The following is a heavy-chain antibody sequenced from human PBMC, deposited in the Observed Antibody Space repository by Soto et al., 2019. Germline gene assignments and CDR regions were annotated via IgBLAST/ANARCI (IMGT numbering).Heavy chain of an antibody. CDR1: GDSLRSFY. Sequence: QVQLQESGPGLVKPSETLSLTCNVSGDSLRSFYWSWIRHSPGKGLEWIGYVRSSGSTNYNPSLKSRVSISVDTSKNQFSLHLTSVTAADTAVYYCARQDTVVVVGHWYFDLWCRGTLVTVSS. J-gene: IGHJ2*01. CDR3: ARQDTVVVVGHWYFDL. V-gene: IGHV4-59*08. D-gene: IGHD2-15*01. CDR2: VRSSGST.